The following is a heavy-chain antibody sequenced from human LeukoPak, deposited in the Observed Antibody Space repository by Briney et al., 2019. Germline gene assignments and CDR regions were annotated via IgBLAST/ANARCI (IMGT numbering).Heavy chain of an antibody. Sequence: SQTLSLTCAVSGDSISSGGYCWGWVRQPPGRGVEWVGYIYQSGSTYYNSSLKSRVTISVDRSKNQFSLKLSSVPAADTAVYYCARGGVGSVWYYFDYWGQGTLVTVSS. V-gene: IGHV4-30-2*01. CDR1: GDSISSGGYC. CDR3: ARGGVGSVWYYFDY. D-gene: IGHD6-19*01. J-gene: IGHJ4*02. CDR2: IYQSGST.